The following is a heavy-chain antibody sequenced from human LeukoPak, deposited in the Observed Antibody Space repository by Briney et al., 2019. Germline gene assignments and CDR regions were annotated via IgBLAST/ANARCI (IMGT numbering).Heavy chain of an antibody. CDR3: AKGAPYDILTGYYPIDY. Sequence: GRSLRLSCAASGFTFSSYGMHWVRQAPGKGLEWVAVISYDGSNKYYADSVKGRFTISRDNSKNTLYLQMNSLRAEDTAVHYCAKGAPYDILTGYYPIDYWGQGTLVTVSS. V-gene: IGHV3-30*18. CDR2: ISYDGSNK. J-gene: IGHJ4*02. D-gene: IGHD3-9*01. CDR1: GFTFSSYG.